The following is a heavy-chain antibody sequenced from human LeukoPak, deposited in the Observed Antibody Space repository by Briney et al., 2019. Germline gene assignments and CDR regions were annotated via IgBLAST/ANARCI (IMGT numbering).Heavy chain of an antibody. D-gene: IGHD6-19*01. CDR3: ARFGEVHQWLYPFDY. Sequence: SETLSLTCTVSGGSISSSSYYWGWVRQPPGKGLEWIGYIYYSGSTNYNPSLKTRVTISVDTSKNQFSLKLTSVTAADTAVYYCARFGEVHQWLYPFDYWGQGTLVTVSS. J-gene: IGHJ4*02. CDR1: GGSISSSSYY. CDR2: IYYSGST. V-gene: IGHV4-61*05.